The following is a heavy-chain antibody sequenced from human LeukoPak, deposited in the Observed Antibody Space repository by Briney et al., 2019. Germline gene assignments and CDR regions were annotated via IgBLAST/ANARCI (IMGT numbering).Heavy chain of an antibody. V-gene: IGHV3-7*01. CDR2: IKEDGSEK. Sequence: GGSLRLSCAASGFTFSSYWMSWVRQAPGKGLEWVAKIKEDGSEKYYVDSVKGRFTISRDNAKNSLYLQMSSLRAEDTAVYYCVRQQTPHGDFDYWGQGTLVTVSS. D-gene: IGHD1/OR15-1a*01. CDR1: GFTFSSYW. J-gene: IGHJ4*02. CDR3: VRQQTPHGDFDY.